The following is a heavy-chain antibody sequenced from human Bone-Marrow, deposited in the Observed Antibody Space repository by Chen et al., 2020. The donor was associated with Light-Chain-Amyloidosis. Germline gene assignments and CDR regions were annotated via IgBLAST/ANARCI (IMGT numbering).Heavy chain of an antibody. CDR2: IYPDDSDA. V-gene: IGHV5-51*01. CDR3: ARRRDGYNFDY. CDR1: GYTLPNYW. Sequence: EVQLEQSGPEVNKPGESLKISGKGHGYTLPNYWIGWVRQMPGKGLEWMGVIYPDDSDARYSPSFEGQVTISADKSITTAYLQWRSLKASDTAMYYCARRRDGYNFDYWGQGTLVTVSS. J-gene: IGHJ4*02. D-gene: IGHD5-12*01.